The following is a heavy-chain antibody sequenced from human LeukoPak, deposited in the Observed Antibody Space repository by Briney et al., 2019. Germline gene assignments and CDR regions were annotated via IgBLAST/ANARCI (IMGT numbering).Heavy chain of an antibody. J-gene: IGHJ4*02. Sequence: SETLSLTCTVSGGSISSYYWSWIRQPPGKGLEWIGYIYYSGSTNYNPSLKSRVTISVDTSKNQFSLKLSSVTAADTAVYYCARDGFKHPLWFGEPGVYFDYWGQGTLVTVSS. V-gene: IGHV4-59*12. D-gene: IGHD3-10*01. CDR1: GGSISSYY. CDR2: IYYSGST. CDR3: ARDGFKHPLWFGEPGVYFDY.